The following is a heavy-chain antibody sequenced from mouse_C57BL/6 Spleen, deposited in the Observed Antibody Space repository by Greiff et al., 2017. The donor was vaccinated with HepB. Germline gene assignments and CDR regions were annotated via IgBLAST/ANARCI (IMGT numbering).Heavy chain of an antibody. D-gene: IGHD1-1*01. Sequence: EVQLQQSGAELVKPGASVKLSCTASGFNIKDYYMHWVKQRTEQGLEWIGRIDPEDGETKYASKFQGKATITADTSSNTAYLQLSSLTSEDTAVYYCARRGLTTVVEDWYFDVWGTRTTVTVSS. J-gene: IGHJ1*03. V-gene: IGHV14-2*01. CDR1: GFNIKDYY. CDR3: ARRGLTTVVEDWYFDV. CDR2: IDPEDGET.